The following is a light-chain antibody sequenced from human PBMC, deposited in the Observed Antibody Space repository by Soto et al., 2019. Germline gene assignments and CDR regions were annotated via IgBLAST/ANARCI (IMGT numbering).Light chain of an antibody. J-gene: IGKJ4*01. CDR3: QHRREWPPGAT. CDR1: QSISSN. CDR2: DAS. V-gene: IGKV3-11*01. Sequence: EIVLTQSPATLSLSPGERATLSCRASQSISSNLGWYQQKPGQAPRLLIYDASNRATGIPARFSGSGSGTDFTLTISSLEPEDFAVYYCQHRREWPPGATFGGGTKVEI.